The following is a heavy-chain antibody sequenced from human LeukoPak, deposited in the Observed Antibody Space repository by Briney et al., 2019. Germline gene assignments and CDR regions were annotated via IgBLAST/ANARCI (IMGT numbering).Heavy chain of an antibody. CDR3: VRGNYFDY. V-gene: IGHV3-74*01. D-gene: IGHD3-16*01. J-gene: IGHJ4*02. CDR1: GFTFSNAW. CDR2: ISPDGSNI. Sequence: GGSLRLSCAASGFTFSNAWMNWVRQAPGKGLVWVSLISPDGSNIRYADSVKGRFTISRDNAKNTLYLQVNSLRGEDTAVYYCVRGNYFDYWGQGTLVTVSS.